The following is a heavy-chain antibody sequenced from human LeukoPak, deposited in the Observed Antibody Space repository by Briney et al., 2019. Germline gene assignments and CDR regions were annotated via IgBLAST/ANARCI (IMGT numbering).Heavy chain of an antibody. CDR1: GFTFSTYG. D-gene: IGHD6-19*01. CDR3: AKDQGSSGRNAFDI. V-gene: IGHV3-30*18. J-gene: IGHJ3*02. Sequence: PGGSLRLSCAASGFTFSTYGMYWVRQAPGKGLEWVAVISYDGSDKYYADSVKGRFTISRDNSKNTVYLQMIGLRAEDTAVYYCAKDQGSSGRNAFDIWGRGTTVTVSS. CDR2: ISYDGSDK.